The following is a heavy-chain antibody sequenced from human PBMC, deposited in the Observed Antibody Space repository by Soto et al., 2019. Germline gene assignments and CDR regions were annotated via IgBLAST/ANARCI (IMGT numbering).Heavy chain of an antibody. Sequence: PGESLKISCKGSGYDFPTYWIGWVRQMPGKGLEWMGIIFPGDSHTTYSPSFQGQVTISADKSINTAYLQWDSLKASDTAMYYCATNTRDDTGGLWPYWGLGTKGTVSS. CDR2: IFPGDSHT. V-gene: IGHV5-51*01. CDR1: GYDFPTYW. CDR3: ATNTRDDTGGLWPY. J-gene: IGHJ4*02. D-gene: IGHD2-8*02.